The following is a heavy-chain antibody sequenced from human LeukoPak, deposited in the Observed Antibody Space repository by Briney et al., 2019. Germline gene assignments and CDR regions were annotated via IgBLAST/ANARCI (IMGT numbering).Heavy chain of an antibody. V-gene: IGHV3-30*04. J-gene: IGHJ4*02. CDR3: ARDLQKDSVDNGRPDF. CDR1: GFIFSSYA. CDR2: ISYDGRNK. Sequence: GGSLRLSCAASGFIFSSYAMHWVRQAPGKGPEWVAVISYDGRNKYYAESVKGRFTISRDNSKKTLYLQMNSLRPEDTGVYYCARDLQKDSVDNGRPDFWGQGTLVTVSS. D-gene: IGHD2-15*01.